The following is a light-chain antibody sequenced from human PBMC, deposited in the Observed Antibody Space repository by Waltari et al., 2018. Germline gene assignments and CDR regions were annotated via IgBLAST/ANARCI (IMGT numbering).Light chain of an antibody. CDR3: QSYDSSNRWV. CDR2: EDN. J-gene: IGLJ3*02. V-gene: IGLV6-57*01. CDR1: SGRLASNY. Sequence: NFMLTQPHSVSESPGKTVTISCTRSSGRLASNYVPWYQQRPGSSPTTVIYEDNQRPSGVPDRFSGSIDSSSNSASLTISGLKTEDEADYYCQSYDSSNRWVFGGGTKLTVL.